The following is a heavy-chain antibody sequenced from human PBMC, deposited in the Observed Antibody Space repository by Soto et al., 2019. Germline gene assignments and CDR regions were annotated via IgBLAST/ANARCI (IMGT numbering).Heavy chain of an antibody. J-gene: IGHJ4*02. CDR3: ARDLGYYDSSGYFDY. V-gene: IGHV3-11*01. CDR2: ISSRGDII. CDR1: GFIFSDYY. Sequence: PGGSLRLSCAVSGFIFSDYYMSWIRQAPGKGLEWVSHISSRGDIIYYADSVKGRFTISRDNAKNSLYLQMNSLRAEDTAVYYCARDLGYYDSSGYFDYWGQGTLVTVSS. D-gene: IGHD3-22*01.